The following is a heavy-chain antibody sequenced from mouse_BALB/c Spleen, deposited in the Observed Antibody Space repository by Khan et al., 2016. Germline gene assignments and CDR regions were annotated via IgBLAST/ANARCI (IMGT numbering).Heavy chain of an antibody. CDR1: GYSITSDYA. J-gene: IGHJ4*01. CDR3: ARCHRYDEAMDY. CDR2: ISYSGST. V-gene: IGHV3-2*02. D-gene: IGHD2-14*01. Sequence: EVQLQESGPGLVKPSQSLSLTCTVTGYSITSDYAWNWIRQFPGNKLEWMGYISYSGSTSYNQSLKSRISITRDTSKNQFFLQLNSVTTEDTATYYCARCHRYDEAMDYWGQGTSVTVSS.